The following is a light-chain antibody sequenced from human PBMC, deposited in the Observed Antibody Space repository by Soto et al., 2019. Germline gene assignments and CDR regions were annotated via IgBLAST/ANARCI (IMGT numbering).Light chain of an antibody. CDR2: AAS. J-gene: IGKJ2*01. CDR3: QQTYSSPYT. Sequence: DIQMTQSPSSLSASVGDRVTITCRASQSVGAFLSWFQQKPGKAPNLLLYAASTLQSGVPSRYSGSGYGEDFTITISSVQTEDFATYSRQQTYSSPYTFGQGTKVEI. CDR1: QSVGAF. V-gene: IGKV1-39*01.